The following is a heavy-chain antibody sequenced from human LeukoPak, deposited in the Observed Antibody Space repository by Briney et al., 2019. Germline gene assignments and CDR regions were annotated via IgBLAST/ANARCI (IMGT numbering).Heavy chain of an antibody. CDR3: ARHEVNYYDNSDYSPFQH. J-gene: IGHJ1*01. CDR2: ISAYNGNT. V-gene: IGHV1-18*03. CDR1: GYTFTSYG. D-gene: IGHD3-22*01. Sequence: ASVKVSCKASGYTFTSYGISWVRQAPGQGLEWMGWISAYNGNTNYAKKLQGRVTMTTDTSTRTAYMELRSLRSEDMAVYYCARHEVNYYDNSDYSPFQHWGQGTLVTVSS.